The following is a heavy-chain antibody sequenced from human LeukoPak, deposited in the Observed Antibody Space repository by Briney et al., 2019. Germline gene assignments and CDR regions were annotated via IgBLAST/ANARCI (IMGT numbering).Heavy chain of an antibody. CDR1: GGSISSSSYY. Sequence: SETLSLTCTVSGGSISSSSYYWGWIRQPPGKGLEWIGSIYYSGSTYYDPSLKSRVTISVDTSKNQFSLKLSSVTAADTAVYYCARGRLYSLELERRRRGYDYWGQGTLVTVSS. CDR3: ARGRLYSLELERRRRGYDY. J-gene: IGHJ4*02. CDR2: IYYSGST. V-gene: IGHV4-39*01. D-gene: IGHD1-1*01.